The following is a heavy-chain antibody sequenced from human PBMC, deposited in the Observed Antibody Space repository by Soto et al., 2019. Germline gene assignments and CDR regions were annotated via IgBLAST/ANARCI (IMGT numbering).Heavy chain of an antibody. CDR2: ISGSGAST. CDR1: GFSFSGYA. J-gene: IGHJ4*02. D-gene: IGHD3-9*01. V-gene: IGHV3-23*01. Sequence: GGSLRLSCAASGFSFSGYAVTWVRQAPGKGLEWVSAISGSGASTYYADSVKGRFTISRDNPKNTLHLQMNSLRAEDTALYYCAKTEGFNGYYNAFDYWGRGTQVTVSS. CDR3: AKTEGFNGYYNAFDY.